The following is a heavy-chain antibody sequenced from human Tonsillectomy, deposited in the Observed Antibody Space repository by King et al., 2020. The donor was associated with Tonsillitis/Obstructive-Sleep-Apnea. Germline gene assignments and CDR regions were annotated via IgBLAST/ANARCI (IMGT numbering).Heavy chain of an antibody. CDR3: ARLATTPFTISYYYMDV. J-gene: IGHJ6*03. Sequence: QLVQSGGGVVRPGGSLRLFCTASGFTFDVCGMSWVRQVPGKGLEWVSGISYNGGSTGYADSVRGRFTISRDNAKNSLYLQMNRLRAEDTALYYCARLATTPFTISYYYMDVWGKGTTVTVSS. CDR2: ISYNGGST. CDR1: GFTFDVCG. V-gene: IGHV3-20*04. D-gene: IGHD3-3*01.